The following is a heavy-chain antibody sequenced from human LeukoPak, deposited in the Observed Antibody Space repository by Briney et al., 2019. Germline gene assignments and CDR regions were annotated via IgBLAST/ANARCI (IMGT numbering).Heavy chain of an antibody. Sequence: RTSETLSLTCTVSGGSISSSSYYWGWIRQPPGKGLEWIGSIYYTRSTYYNPSLKSQVTISVDTSKNQFSLKLTSVTAADTAVYYCARGVTMIVVVIHDWYFDLWGRGTLVTVSS. CDR1: GGSISSSSYY. CDR2: IYYTRST. V-gene: IGHV4-39*01. CDR3: ARGVTMIVVVIHDWYFDL. J-gene: IGHJ2*01. D-gene: IGHD3-22*01.